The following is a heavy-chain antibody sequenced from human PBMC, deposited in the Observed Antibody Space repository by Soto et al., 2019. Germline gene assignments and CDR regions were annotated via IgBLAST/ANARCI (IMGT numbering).Heavy chain of an antibody. CDR2: INHSGST. V-gene: IGHV4-34*01. Sequence: SEPLSLACPVYGGSLSGYYWSWIRQPPGKGLEWIGEINHSGSTNYNPSLRCRVTISVDTSKNQFSLKLSSVTAADTAVYYCARGRAAAGSINWCDPWGQGTLVTVSS. CDR3: ARGRAAAGSINWCDP. CDR1: GGSLSGYY. D-gene: IGHD6-13*01. J-gene: IGHJ5*02.